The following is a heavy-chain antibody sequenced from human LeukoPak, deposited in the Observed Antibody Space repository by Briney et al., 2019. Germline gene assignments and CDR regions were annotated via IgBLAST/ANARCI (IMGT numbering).Heavy chain of an antibody. Sequence: GGSLRLSCAASGFTFSSYAMSWVRQAPGKGLEWVANIKQDGSEKYYVDSVKGRFTISRDNAKNSLYLQMNSLRAEDTAVYYCARGNFGTADYWGQGTLVTVSS. CDR2: IKQDGSEK. V-gene: IGHV3-7*04. D-gene: IGHD1-7*01. CDR3: ARGNFGTADY. J-gene: IGHJ4*02. CDR1: GFTFSSYA.